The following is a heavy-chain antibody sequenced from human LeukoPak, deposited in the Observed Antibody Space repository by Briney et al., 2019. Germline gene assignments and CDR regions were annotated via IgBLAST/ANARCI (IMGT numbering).Heavy chain of an antibody. V-gene: IGHV4-38-2*01. D-gene: IGHD4-17*01. CDR3: AGPVTTYWFEP. J-gene: IGHJ5*02. Sequence: KPSDTLSLTCAVCGYSLSRGYYLGWIRQRPGTGLEWIGIIYHSGSTYYNPSLNSRVTISVDTSKSQFSRKLSSVTAADTAVYYGAGPVTTYWFEPWGEGTLGT. CDR1: GYSLSRGYY. CDR2: IYHSGST.